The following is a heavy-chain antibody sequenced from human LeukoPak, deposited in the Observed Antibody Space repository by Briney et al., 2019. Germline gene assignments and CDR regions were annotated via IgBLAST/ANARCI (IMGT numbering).Heavy chain of an antibody. Sequence: ASVKVSCKASGYTFTGYYMHWVGQAPGQGLEWMGWINPNSGDSNIAQNFQIRVTMTRDKSISTIYMELRRLRFDDTAVYYCARGRDEIDYWGQGTLVTVSS. CDR2: INPNSGDS. CDR3: ARGRDEIDY. CDR1: GYTFTGYY. V-gene: IGHV1-2*02. D-gene: IGHD3-10*01. J-gene: IGHJ4*02.